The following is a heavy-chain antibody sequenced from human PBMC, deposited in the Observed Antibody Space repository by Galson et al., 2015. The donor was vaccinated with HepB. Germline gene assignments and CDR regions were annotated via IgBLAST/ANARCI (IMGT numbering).Heavy chain of an antibody. D-gene: IGHD2-8*02. CDR1: TFIFNTYS. CDR3: ARGWRSPDH. J-gene: IGHJ4*02. CDR2: ISSTSSTI. Sequence: SLRLSCAASTFIFNTYSMDWVRQAPGKGLEWVSYISSTSSTIYYADSVRGRFTISRDNAKRTLYLQMNSLRAEDTGVYYCARGWRSPDHWGQGTLVTVSS. V-gene: IGHV3-48*04.